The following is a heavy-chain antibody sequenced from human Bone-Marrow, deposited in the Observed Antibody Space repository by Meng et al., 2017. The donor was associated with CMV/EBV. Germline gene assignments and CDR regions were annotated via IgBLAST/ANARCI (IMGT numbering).Heavy chain of an antibody. V-gene: IGHV3-7*01. CDR1: GFTFSSYA. CDR2: IKQDGSEK. J-gene: IGHJ2*01. CDR3: ARRAGYCTTTSCYRWYFDL. D-gene: IGHD2-2*01. Sequence: GESLKISCAASGFTFSSYAMSWVRQAPGKGLEWVANIKQDGSEKSYVDSVKGRFTISRDNAKNSLYLQMNSLRAEDTAVYYCARRAGYCTTTSCYRWYFDLWGRGTLVTVSS.